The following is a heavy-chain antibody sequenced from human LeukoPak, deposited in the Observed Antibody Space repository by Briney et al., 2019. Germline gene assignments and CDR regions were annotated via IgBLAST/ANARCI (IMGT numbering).Heavy chain of an antibody. CDR1: GFTFSSYS. Sequence: GGSLRLSCAASGFTFSSYSVNWVRQAPGKGLEWVSSISSSSSYIYYADSVKGRFTISRDNAKNSLYLQMNSLRAEDTAVYYCARDRYSYGYIAYWGQGTPVTVSS. CDR3: ARDRYSYGYIAY. CDR2: ISSSSSYI. D-gene: IGHD5-18*01. V-gene: IGHV3-21*01. J-gene: IGHJ4*02.